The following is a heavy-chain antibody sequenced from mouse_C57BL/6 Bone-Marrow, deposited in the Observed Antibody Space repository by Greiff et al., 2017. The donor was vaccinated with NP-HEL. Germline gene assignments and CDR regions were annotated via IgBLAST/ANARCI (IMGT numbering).Heavy chain of an antibody. CDR1: GFNIKDYY. CDR2: IDPEDGDT. Sequence: VQLKQSGAELVRPGASVKLSCTASGFNIKDYYMHWVKQRPEQGLEWIGRIDPEDGDTEYAPKFQGKATMTADTASNTAYLQLSSLTSEDTAVYYWTVYDYPLAYWGQGTLVTVSA. CDR3: TVYDYPLAY. J-gene: IGHJ3*01. D-gene: IGHD2-4*01. V-gene: IGHV14-1*01.